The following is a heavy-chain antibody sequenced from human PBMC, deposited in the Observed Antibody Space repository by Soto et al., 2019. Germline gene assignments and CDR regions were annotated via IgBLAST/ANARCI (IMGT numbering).Heavy chain of an antibody. CDR3: ARRVVPAAIRGRGWFDP. CDR1: GYTFTSYG. D-gene: IGHD2-2*02. J-gene: IGHJ5*02. V-gene: IGHV1-18*01. CDR2: ISAYNGNT. Sequence: QVQLVQSGAEVKKPGASVKVSCKASGYTFTSYGISWVRQAPGQGLEWMGWISAYNGNTNYAQKLQGRVTMTTDTSPSTAYMELRSLRSDDTAVYYCARRVVPAAIRGRGWFDPWGQGTLVTVSS.